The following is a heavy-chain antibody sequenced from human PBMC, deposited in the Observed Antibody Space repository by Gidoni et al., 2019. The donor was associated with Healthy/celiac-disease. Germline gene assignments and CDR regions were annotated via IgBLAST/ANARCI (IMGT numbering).Heavy chain of an antibody. CDR2: FDPEDGET. CDR1: GYTLPDSP. V-gene: IGHV1-24*01. Sequence: QVQLVQSGAEVKKPGPSVKFSCKVSGYTLPDSPMPRLRQAPGKGLEWMGGFDPEDGETIYAQKFQGRVTMTEDTSTDTAYMELSSLRSEDTAVYYCATPRAKESDSGYDYPPPLDFDYWGQGTLVTVSS. CDR3: ATPRAKESDSGYDYPPPLDFDY. J-gene: IGHJ4*02. D-gene: IGHD5-12*01.